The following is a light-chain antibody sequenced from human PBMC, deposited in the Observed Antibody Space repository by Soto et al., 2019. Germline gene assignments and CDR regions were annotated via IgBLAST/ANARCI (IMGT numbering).Light chain of an antibody. V-gene: IGLV7-46*01. Sequence: QAVVTQEPSLTVSPGGTVTLTCGSSTGAVTSGHYPYWFQQKPGQAPRTLIYDTSNKHSWTPARFSGSLLGGKAALTLSGAQPEDEAEYYCSLSYSGARSYVFGTGTKLTVL. J-gene: IGLJ1*01. CDR3: SLSYSGARSYV. CDR1: TGAVTSGHY. CDR2: DTS.